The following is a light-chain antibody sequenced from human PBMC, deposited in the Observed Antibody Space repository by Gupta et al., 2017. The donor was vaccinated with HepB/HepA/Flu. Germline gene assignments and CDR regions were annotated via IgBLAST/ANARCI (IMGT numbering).Light chain of an antibody. Sequence: QSALTQPASVSGSPGPSIPISCPGTSSDVGSYNLVSWYQQHPGKAPKLMIYEVSKRPSGVSNRFSGSKSGNTASLTISGLQAEDEADYYCCSYAGSSTFVVFGGGTKLTVL. CDR1: SSDVGSYNL. CDR3: CSYAGSSTFVV. V-gene: IGLV2-23*02. J-gene: IGLJ2*01. CDR2: EVS.